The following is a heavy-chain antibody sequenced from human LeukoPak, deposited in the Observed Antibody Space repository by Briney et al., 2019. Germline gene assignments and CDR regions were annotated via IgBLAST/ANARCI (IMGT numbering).Heavy chain of an antibody. V-gene: IGHV3-7*03. CDR3: VRLGSTSPGNWYKLFDQ. D-gene: IGHD2-2*01. CDR2: IKQDETEK. Sequence: ETLSLTCTVSGGSISSSSYSWTWIRQAPGKGLEWVANIKQDETEKFYLGSVKGRFTISRDNAKNSLYLQMNSLRVEDTALYYCVRLGSTSPGNWYKLFDQWGQGTLVTVSS. CDR1: GGSISSSSYS. J-gene: IGHJ4*02.